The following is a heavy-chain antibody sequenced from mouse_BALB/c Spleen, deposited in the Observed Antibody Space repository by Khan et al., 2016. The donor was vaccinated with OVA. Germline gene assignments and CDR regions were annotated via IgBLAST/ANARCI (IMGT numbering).Heavy chain of an antibody. CDR2: ISPGRGDT. CDR3: ARRNYFGYTFAY. Sequence: VQLQESGAELARPGASVKLSCKASGCSFTDYYIKKMKQRTGQGLEWIGEISPGRGDTYYNEKFKGKATLTADKSSSTAYMQLSSLTSEASAVYFCARRNYFGYTFAYWGQGTLVTVAA. CDR1: GCSFTDYY. J-gene: IGHJ3*01. D-gene: IGHD1-2*01. V-gene: IGHV1-77*01.